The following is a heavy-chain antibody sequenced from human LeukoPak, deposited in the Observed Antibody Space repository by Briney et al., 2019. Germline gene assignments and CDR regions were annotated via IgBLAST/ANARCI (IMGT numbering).Heavy chain of an antibody. J-gene: IGHJ3*02. D-gene: IGHD3-16*01. CDR2: IYPGDSDS. CDR3: ARRLGGADVFDI. CDR1: GYSFTSYW. Sequence: GESLKISCKGSGYSFTSYWIGWVRQMPGKGLEWMGIIYPGDSDSKYSRSFQGQVTTSADKSINTAYLQWSSLKASDSAMYYCARRLGGADVFDIWGQGTMVTVSS. V-gene: IGHV5-51*01.